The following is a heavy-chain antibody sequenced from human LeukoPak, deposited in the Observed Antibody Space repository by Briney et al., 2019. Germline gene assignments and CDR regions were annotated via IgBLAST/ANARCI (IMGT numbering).Heavy chain of an antibody. V-gene: IGHV3-30*18. CDR3: AKDPYDRSGYYPTHFDY. CDR1: GFTFSSYG. CDR2: ISYDGRNK. D-gene: IGHD3-22*01. Sequence: GGSLTLSCAASGFTFSSYGIHWVRQARGKGLEWVAMISYDGRNKYYADSVKGRFTISRDNYKKTLYLQMNSLRAEDTAVYYCAKDPYDRSGYYPTHFDYWGQGTLVTVFS. J-gene: IGHJ4*02.